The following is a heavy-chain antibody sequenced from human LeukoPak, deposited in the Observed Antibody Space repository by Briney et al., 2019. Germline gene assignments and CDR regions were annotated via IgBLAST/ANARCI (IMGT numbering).Heavy chain of an antibody. CDR2: ISSSSTYI. V-gene: IGHV3-21*04. Sequence: SGGSLRLSCAASGFTFSTYSMNWVRQAPGKGLEWVSSISSSSTYIYYADSMRARFTISRDNAKNSLYLQMNSLRAEDTAVYYCAKDESWMQLWLAYWGQGTLVTVSS. J-gene: IGHJ4*02. CDR1: GFTFSTYS. CDR3: AKDESWMQLWLAY. D-gene: IGHD5-18*01.